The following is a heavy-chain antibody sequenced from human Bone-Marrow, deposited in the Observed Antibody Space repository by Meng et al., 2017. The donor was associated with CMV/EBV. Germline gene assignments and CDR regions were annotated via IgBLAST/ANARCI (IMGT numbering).Heavy chain of an antibody. Sequence: GGSLRLSCAASGFTFSTYWMTWVRQAPGKGLEWVGNINKDGSEKNYVDSVKGRFTISRDNAKNSLYLQINSLRVEDTAVYYCARDCRKEQLFDYWGQGTLVTVSS. CDR2: INKDGSEK. V-gene: IGHV3-7*01. D-gene: IGHD1-14*01. CDR1: GFTFSTYW. CDR3: ARDCRKEQLFDY. J-gene: IGHJ4*02.